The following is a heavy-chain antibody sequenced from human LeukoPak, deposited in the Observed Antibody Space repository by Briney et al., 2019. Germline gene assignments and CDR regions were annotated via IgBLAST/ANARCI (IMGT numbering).Heavy chain of an antibody. Sequence: ASVKVSCKASGYTFTSYYMHWVRQAPGQGLEWMGIINPSGGSTSYAQKFQGRVTMTRDTSTSTVYMELSSLRSDDTAVYYCARDREGRYSSGWYPSSWGQGTLVTVSS. CDR3: ARDREGRYSSGWYPSS. V-gene: IGHV1-46*01. CDR1: GYTFTSYY. D-gene: IGHD6-19*01. CDR2: INPSGGST. J-gene: IGHJ5*02.